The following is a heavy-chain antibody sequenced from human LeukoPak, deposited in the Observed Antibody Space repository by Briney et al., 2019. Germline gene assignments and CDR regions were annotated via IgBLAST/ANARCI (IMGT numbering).Heavy chain of an antibody. CDR2: IYYSGSP. CDR3: ARVLVGCSGGSCYYFDY. CDR1: GGSISSGDYY. V-gene: IGHV4-30-4*01. Sequence: SQTLSLTCTVSGGSISSGDYYWSWIRQPPGKGLEWIGYIYYSGSPYSNPSLKSRLTISVDTSKNQFSLKLSSVTAADTAVYYCARVLVGCSGGSCYYFDYWGQGTLATVSS. D-gene: IGHD2-15*01. J-gene: IGHJ4*02.